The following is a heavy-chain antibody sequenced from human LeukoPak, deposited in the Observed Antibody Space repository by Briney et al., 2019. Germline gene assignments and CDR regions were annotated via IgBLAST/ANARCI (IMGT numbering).Heavy chain of an antibody. Sequence: SETLSLTCTVSGGSISSYYWSWIRQPPGKGLEWIGYIYYSGSTNYNPSLKSRVTISVDTSKNQFSLKLSSVTAADTAVYCCARGRADYVWGSYRPELDYWGQGTLVTVSS. D-gene: IGHD3-16*02. CDR2: IYYSGST. J-gene: IGHJ4*02. CDR3: ARGRADYVWGSYRPELDY. CDR1: GGSISSYY. V-gene: IGHV4-59*12.